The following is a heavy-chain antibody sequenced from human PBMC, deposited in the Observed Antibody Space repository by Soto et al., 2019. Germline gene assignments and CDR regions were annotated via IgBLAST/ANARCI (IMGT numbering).Heavy chain of an antibody. J-gene: IGHJ1*01. CDR2: IYHSGST. CDR1: GGSISSSNW. CDR3: AGGYCSGGSCYSYAEYFQH. D-gene: IGHD2-15*01. V-gene: IGHV4-4*02. Sequence: PSETLSLTCAVSGGSISSSNWWSWVRQPPGKGLEWIGEIYHSGSTNYNPSLKSRVTISVDKSKNQFSLKLSSVTAADTAVYYCAGGYCSGGSCYSYAEYFQHWGQGTLVTVSS.